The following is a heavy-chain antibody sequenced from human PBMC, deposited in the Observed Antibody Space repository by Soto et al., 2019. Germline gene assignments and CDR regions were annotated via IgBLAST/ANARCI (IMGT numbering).Heavy chain of an antibody. V-gene: IGHV1-69*12. J-gene: IGHJ3*01. D-gene: IGHD2-2*01. CDR2: IIPIFGTA. CDR1: GGTFSSYA. Sequence: QVQLVQSGAEVKKPGSSVKVSCKASGGTFSSYAISWVRQAPGQGLEWMGGIIPIFGTANYAQKFQGRVTITADESTSTAYMELSSLRSEDTAVYYCARLPDIVLVPAAGSEGWGQGTMVTVSS. CDR3: ARLPDIVLVPAAGSEG.